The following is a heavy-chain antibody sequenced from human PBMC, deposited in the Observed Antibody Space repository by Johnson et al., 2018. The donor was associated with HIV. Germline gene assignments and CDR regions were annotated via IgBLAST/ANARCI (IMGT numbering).Heavy chain of an antibody. CDR1: GFTFSSYG. V-gene: IGHV3-30*02. D-gene: IGHD5-12*01. CDR2: IRYDGSNK. J-gene: IGHJ3*02. Sequence: QMLLVESGGGVVQPGGSLRLSCAASGFTFSSYGMHWVRQAPVKGLEWVAFIRYDGSNKYYADSVKGRFTISRDNSKNTLYLQMNSLRAEDTAVYYCAKDPMVATPANAFDIWGQGTMVTVSS. CDR3: AKDPMVATPANAFDI.